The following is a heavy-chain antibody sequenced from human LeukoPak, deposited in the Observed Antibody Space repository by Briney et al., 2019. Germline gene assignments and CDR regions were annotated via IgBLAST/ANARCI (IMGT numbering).Heavy chain of an antibody. CDR2: ISAYNGNT. J-gene: IGHJ4*02. Sequence: ASVKGSCKASGYTFTSYGISWVREAPGQGLEWMGWISAYNGNTNYAQKLQGRVTMTTDTSTSTAYMELRSLRSDDTAVYYCARGTTVTTSVDYWGQGTLVTVSS. V-gene: IGHV1-18*01. CDR1: GYTFTSYG. CDR3: ARGTTVTTSVDY. D-gene: IGHD4-17*01.